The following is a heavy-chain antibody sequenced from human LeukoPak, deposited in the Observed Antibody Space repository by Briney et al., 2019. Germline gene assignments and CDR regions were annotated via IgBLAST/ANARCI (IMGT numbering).Heavy chain of an antibody. CDR2: INWNGGST. D-gene: IGHD3-22*01. V-gene: IGHV3-20*04. CDR3: APSYYYDSSGYIVDYFDY. CDR1: GFTFDDYG. J-gene: IGHJ4*02. Sequence: GGSLRLSCAASGFTFDDYGMSWVRQAPGKGLEWVSGINWNGGSTGYADSVKGRFTISRDNAKNSLYLQMNSLRAEDTAVYYCAPSYYYDSSGYIVDYFDYWGQGTLVTVSS.